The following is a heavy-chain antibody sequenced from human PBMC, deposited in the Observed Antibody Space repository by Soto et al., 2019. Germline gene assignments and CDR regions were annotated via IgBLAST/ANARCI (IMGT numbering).Heavy chain of an antibody. V-gene: IGHV3-23*01. Sequence: WGSLRLSCAASGFTFSSYAMSWVRQAPGKGLEWVSAISGSGGSTYYADSVKGRFTISRDNSKNTLYLQMNSLRAEDTAVYYCAKDRGLVVPAAGNWFDPWGQGTLVTVSS. CDR2: ISGSGGST. CDR3: AKDRGLVVPAAGNWFDP. D-gene: IGHD2-2*01. J-gene: IGHJ5*02. CDR1: GFTFSSYA.